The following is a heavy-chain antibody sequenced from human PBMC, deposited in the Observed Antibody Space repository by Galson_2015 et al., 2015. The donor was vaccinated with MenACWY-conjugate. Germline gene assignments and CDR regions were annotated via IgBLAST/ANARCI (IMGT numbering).Heavy chain of an antibody. Sequence: SVKVSCKASGGAFSNYAISWVRQAPGQGLEWMGRIIPFPGVANYAETFQGRVTITAEKSTSTAYMEVTGLRSDDTAVYYCARPGLEDNFRGDYWGQRTQVTVSS. J-gene: IGHJ4*02. CDR1: GGAFSNYA. D-gene: IGHD1-1*01. V-gene: IGHV1-69*04. CDR2: IIPFPGVA. CDR3: ARPGLEDNFRGDY.